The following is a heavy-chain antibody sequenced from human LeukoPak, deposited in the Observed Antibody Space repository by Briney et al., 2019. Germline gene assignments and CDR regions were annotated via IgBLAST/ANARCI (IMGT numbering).Heavy chain of an antibody. CDR3: ARAATHDYGDNDDAFDI. Sequence: TSETLSLTCTVSGGSISSYYWSWIRQPPGKGLEWIGYIYYSGSTNYNPSLKSRVTISVDTSKNQFSLKLSSVTAADTAVYYCARAATHDYGDNDDAFDIWGQGTMVTVSS. J-gene: IGHJ3*02. D-gene: IGHD4-17*01. CDR1: GGSISSYY. V-gene: IGHV4-59*01. CDR2: IYYSGST.